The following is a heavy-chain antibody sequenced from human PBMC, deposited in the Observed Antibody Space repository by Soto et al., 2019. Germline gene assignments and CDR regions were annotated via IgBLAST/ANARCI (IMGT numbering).Heavy chain of an antibody. CDR1: GFTFSSNA. D-gene: IGHD3-10*01. Sequence: GASVKVSCAASGFTFSSNAMSWVRQAPGKGLEWVSVITNTGGDTLYADSVKGRFTMSRDNSKNILYLQMNSLRAEDTAIYYCARASGESYPGSRVFDSWGQGTRVTVSS. CDR2: ITNTGGDT. CDR3: ARASGESYPGSRVFDS. V-gene: IGHV3-23*01. J-gene: IGHJ4*02.